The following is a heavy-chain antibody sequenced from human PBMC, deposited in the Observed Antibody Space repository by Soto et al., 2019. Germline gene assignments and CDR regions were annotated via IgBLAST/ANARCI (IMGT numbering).Heavy chain of an antibody. CDR2: ISWNSGSI. Sequence: DVQLVESGGGLVQPGRSLRLSCAASGFTFDDYAMHWVRQTPGKGLEWVSGISWNSGSIGYADSVKGRFTISRDNAKKSLYLQMNSLRTEDTALYYCAKDRSYSGYEIGAGMDVWGQGTTVTVSS. J-gene: IGHJ6*02. CDR1: GFTFDDYA. V-gene: IGHV3-9*01. D-gene: IGHD5-12*01. CDR3: AKDRSYSGYEIGAGMDV.